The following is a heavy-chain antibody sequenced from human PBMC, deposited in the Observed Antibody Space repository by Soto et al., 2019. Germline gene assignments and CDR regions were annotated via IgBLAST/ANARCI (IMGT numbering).Heavy chain of an antibody. CDR2: INADGPTT. Sequence: EVHLVESGGGLVQPGGSLRLSWAASGFTFSTYWMHWVRQAPGKGLVWVSRINADGPTTTYADSVKGRFTISRDNAKNTLYLQMNSLRAEDTAVYFCATVATHSYNWVDPWGQGTLVTISS. J-gene: IGHJ5*02. D-gene: IGHD3-3*02. V-gene: IGHV3-74*01. CDR1: GFTFSTYW. CDR3: ATVATHSYNWVDP.